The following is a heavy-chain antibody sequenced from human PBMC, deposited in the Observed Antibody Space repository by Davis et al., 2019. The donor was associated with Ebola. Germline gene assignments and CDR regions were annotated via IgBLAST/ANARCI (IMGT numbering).Heavy chain of an antibody. Sequence: GESLKISCKGFGYNFTNHWIGWVRQMPGRGLEWMGSIYPADSDTKYSPSLQGQVTISADKSISTAYLQWSSLKASDTAMYYCARLFGYYDSSGYLDYWGQGTLVTVSS. CDR3: ARLFGYYDSSGYLDY. CDR1: GYNFTNHW. J-gene: IGHJ4*02. V-gene: IGHV5-51*01. D-gene: IGHD3-22*01. CDR2: IYPADSDT.